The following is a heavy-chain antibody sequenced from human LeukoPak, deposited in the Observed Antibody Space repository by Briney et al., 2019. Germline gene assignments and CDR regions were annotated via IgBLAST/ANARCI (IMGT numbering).Heavy chain of an antibody. CDR3: ARRIRGAPTDY. CDR2: MNPNSGNT. V-gene: IGHV1-8*01. Sequence: GASVKVSCKASGYTFTTYDLNWVRQATGQGLELMGWMNPNSGNTGYAQKFQGRVTMTRNISITTAYMELSNLTSEDTAVYYCARRIRGAPTDYWGQGTLVTVSS. CDR1: GYTFTTYD. J-gene: IGHJ4*02. D-gene: IGHD3-10*01.